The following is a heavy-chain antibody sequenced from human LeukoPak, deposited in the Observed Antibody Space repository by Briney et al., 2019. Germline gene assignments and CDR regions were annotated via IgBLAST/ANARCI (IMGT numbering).Heavy chain of an antibody. Sequence: SETLSLTCTVSGGSISSYYWTWIRQPPGKGLEWIGYIYYSGSTNYNPSLKSRVTISVDTSKNQFSLKLSSVTAADTAVYYCARERGYRDAFDIWGQGTMVTVSS. CDR1: GGSISSYY. J-gene: IGHJ3*02. D-gene: IGHD6-25*01. CDR3: ARERGYRDAFDI. V-gene: IGHV4-59*01. CDR2: IYYSGST.